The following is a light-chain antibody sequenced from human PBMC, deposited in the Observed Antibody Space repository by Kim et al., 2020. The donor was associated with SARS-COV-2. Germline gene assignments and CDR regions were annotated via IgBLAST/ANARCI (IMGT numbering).Light chain of an antibody. CDR2: DVS. Sequence: QSALTQPASVSGSPGQSITISCTGTSSDIGGYNYVSWYQQYPGKDPKLMIYDVSKRPSGVFNRFSGSKSGNTDSLTISGLQAEDEADYYCSSYTASGTWVFGGGTKLTVL. J-gene: IGLJ3*02. V-gene: IGLV2-14*01. CDR1: SSDIGGYNY. CDR3: SSYTASGTWV.